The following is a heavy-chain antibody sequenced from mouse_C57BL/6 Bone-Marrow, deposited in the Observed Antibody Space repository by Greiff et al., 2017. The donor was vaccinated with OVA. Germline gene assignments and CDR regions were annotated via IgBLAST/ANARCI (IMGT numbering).Heavy chain of an antibody. Sequence: VQLQQSGPVLVKPGASVKMSCKASGYTFTDYYMNWVKQSHGKSLEWIGVINPYNGGTSYNQKFKGKATLTVDKSSSTAYMELNSLTSEDSAVYYCARGDFAYYNNPDYAMDYWGQGTSVTVSS. D-gene: IGHD2-5*01. J-gene: IGHJ4*01. CDR3: ARGDFAYYNNPDYAMDY. CDR1: GYTFTDYY. CDR2: INPYNGGT. V-gene: IGHV1-19*01.